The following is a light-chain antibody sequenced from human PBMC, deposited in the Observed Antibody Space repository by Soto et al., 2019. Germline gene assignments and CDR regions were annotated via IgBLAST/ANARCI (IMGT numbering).Light chain of an antibody. Sequence: EIVLTQSPGTLSLSPGERATLSCRTSQSVRSSHLAWYQQKSGQAPRLLIYGASSRATGIPDRFSGSGSGTDFTLTISRLEPEDFAVYHCQQRSNWPQYTFGQGTKLEIK. CDR3: QQRSNWPQYT. V-gene: IGKV3D-20*02. CDR2: GAS. CDR1: QSVRSSH. J-gene: IGKJ2*01.